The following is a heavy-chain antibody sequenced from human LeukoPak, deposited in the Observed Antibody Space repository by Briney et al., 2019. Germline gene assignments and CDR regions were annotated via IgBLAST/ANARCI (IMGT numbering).Heavy chain of an antibody. CDR2: ISAYNGNT. CDR1: GYTFTSYG. V-gene: IGHV1-18*01. J-gene: IGHJ5*02. Sequence: ASVKVSCRASGYTFTSYGISWVRQAPGQGLEWMGWISAYNGNTNYAQKLQGRVTMTTDTSTSTAYMELRSLRSDDTAVYYCARPVIVGATFWFDPWGQGTLVTVSS. D-gene: IGHD1-26*01. CDR3: ARPVIVGATFWFDP.